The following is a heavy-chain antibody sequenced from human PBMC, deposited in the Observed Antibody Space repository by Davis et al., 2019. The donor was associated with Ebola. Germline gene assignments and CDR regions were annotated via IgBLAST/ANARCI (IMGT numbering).Heavy chain of an antibody. J-gene: IGHJ4*02. CDR1: GFTFSTYS. CDR2: ISFDGNNR. Sequence: GESLKISCAASGFTFSTYSMHWVRQAPGKGLEWVAVISFDGNNRDYADSVKGRFIISKDNSKNILSLQMNRLRPEDTALYYCAKDIGSTEYFFDSWGQGTLVTVSS. CDR3: AKDIGSTEYFFDS. V-gene: IGHV3-30*04. D-gene: IGHD1-26*01.